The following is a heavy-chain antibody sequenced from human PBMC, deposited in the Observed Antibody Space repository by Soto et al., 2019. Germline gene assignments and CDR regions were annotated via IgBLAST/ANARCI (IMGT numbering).Heavy chain of an antibody. J-gene: IGHJ6*02. V-gene: IGHV1-18*01. CDR1: GYTFTRYG. Sequence: QVQLVQSGAEVKNPGASVKVSCKASGYTFTRYGIVWARQAPGQGLEWMGWINTYNGNTNYAQNVQGRVTLTTDTSTITAYMELRSLRSNDTAIYYCAMVDVYVTPSPQDVWGQGTTVIVSS. CDR3: AMVDVYVTPSPQDV. CDR2: INTYNGNT. D-gene: IGHD3-16*01.